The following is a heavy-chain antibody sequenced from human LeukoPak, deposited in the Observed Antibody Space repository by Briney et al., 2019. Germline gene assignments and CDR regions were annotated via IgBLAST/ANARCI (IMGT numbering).Heavy chain of an antibody. Sequence: PGGSLRLSCAASGFIFSSYGMHWVRQAPGKGLEWVAFIRYDGSKKYYADSVKGRFTISRDNSKNTLYLQMNSLRAEDTAVYYCARDSQAWELLKGLFDYWGQGTLVTVSS. CDR1: GFIFSSYG. CDR2: IRYDGSKK. J-gene: IGHJ4*02. V-gene: IGHV3-30*02. CDR3: ARDSQAWELLKGLFDY. D-gene: IGHD1-26*01.